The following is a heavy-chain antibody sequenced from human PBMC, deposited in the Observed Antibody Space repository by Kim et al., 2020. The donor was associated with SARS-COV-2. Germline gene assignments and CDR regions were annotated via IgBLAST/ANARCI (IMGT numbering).Heavy chain of an antibody. D-gene: IGHD3-10*01. Sequence: SETLSLTCTVSGGSISSSYYYWGWIRQPPGKGLEWIGNIYYSGSTYYNPSLKSRVTISVDTSKNQFSLKLSSVTAADTAVYYCASRYYYGSGSYFDWFDPWGQGTLVTVSS. CDR2: IYYSGST. CDR1: GGSISSSYYY. J-gene: IGHJ5*02. V-gene: IGHV4-39*01. CDR3: ASRYYYGSGSYFDWFDP.